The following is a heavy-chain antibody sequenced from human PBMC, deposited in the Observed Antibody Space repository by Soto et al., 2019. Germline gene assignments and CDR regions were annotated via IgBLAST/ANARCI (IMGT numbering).Heavy chain of an antibody. CDR3: ARAPKVSGSSQTRPDF. D-gene: IGHD6-6*01. V-gene: IGHV4-38-2*01. CDR1: GYFIASGFH. J-gene: IGHJ4*02. Sequence: SETLSLTCAVSGYFIASGFHWGWIRQPPGKGLEWVGNVFHSGRASYSPSLKSRVSISIDTSKKQFSLNLASVSAADTAVYYCARAPKVSGSSQTRPDFWGQGALVTVSS. CDR2: VFHSGRA.